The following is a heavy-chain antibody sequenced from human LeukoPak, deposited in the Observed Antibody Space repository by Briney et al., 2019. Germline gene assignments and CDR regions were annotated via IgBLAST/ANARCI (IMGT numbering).Heavy chain of an antibody. Sequence: GGSLRLSCAASGFTFDDYGMSWVRQAPGKGLEWVSGINWNGGSTGYADSVKGRFTISRDNAKNSLYLQMNSLRAEDTALYHCARVAPEAAAGTWGYYYYYYGTDVWGQGTTVTVSS. D-gene: IGHD6-13*01. V-gene: IGHV3-20*01. CDR1: GFTFDDYG. J-gene: IGHJ6*02. CDR2: INWNGGST. CDR3: ARVAPEAAAGTWGYYYYYYGTDV.